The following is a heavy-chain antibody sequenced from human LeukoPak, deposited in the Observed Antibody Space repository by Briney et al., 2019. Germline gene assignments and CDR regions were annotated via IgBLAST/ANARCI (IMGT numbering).Heavy chain of an antibody. Sequence: GGSLRLSCAASGFTFSDYSMNWVRQAPGKGLEWVSYIDGSGDTIYYADSVKGRFTISRDNAKNTLDLQMNSLRDEDTAVYYCSRRFDCWGQGTLVTVSS. CDR3: SRRFDC. J-gene: IGHJ4*02. CDR2: IDGSGDTI. V-gene: IGHV3-48*02. CDR1: GFTFSDYS.